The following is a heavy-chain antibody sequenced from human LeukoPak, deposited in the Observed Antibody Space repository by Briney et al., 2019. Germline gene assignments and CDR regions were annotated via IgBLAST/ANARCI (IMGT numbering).Heavy chain of an antibody. V-gene: IGHV3-7*01. CDR2: IKKDGSEK. CDR1: GFTFSSYW. Sequence: GGSLRLSCAASGFTFSSYWMHWVRQAPGKGLEWVANIKKDGSEKYYVDSVKGRFTISRDNAKNSLYLQMNSLRAEDTAVYYCARQKVVAGTRDYYYYGLDVWGQGTTVTVSS. CDR3: ARQKVVAGTRDYYYYGLDV. J-gene: IGHJ6*02. D-gene: IGHD6-19*01.